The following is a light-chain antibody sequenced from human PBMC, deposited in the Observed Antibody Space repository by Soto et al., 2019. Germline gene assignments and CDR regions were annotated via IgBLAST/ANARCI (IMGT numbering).Light chain of an antibody. CDR3: QQYYPTPLALT. CDR1: QSVLYSSNNKNY. J-gene: IGKJ4*01. Sequence: DIVMTQSPDSLAVSLGERATINCKSSQSVLYSSNNKNYLAWYQQKPRQPPKLLIYWASTRESGVPDRFSGSGSGTDFTLTISSLQAEDVAVYYCQQYYPTPLALTFGGGTKVEIK. V-gene: IGKV4-1*01. CDR2: WAS.